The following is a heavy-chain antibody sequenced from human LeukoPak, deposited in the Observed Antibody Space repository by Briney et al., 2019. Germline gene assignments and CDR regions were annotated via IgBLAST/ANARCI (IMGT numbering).Heavy chain of an antibody. V-gene: IGHV5-51*01. CDR1: GYSFTSYW. J-gene: IGHJ4*02. CDR2: IYPGDSDT. CDR3: ASARYYYDSSYLYYFDY. D-gene: IGHD3-22*01. Sequence: GESLKISCKGSGYSFTSYWIGWVRQMPGKGLEWMGIIYPGDSDTRYSPSFQGQVTISADKSISTAYLQWSSLKASDTAMYYCASARYYYDSSYLYYFDYWGQGTLVTVSS.